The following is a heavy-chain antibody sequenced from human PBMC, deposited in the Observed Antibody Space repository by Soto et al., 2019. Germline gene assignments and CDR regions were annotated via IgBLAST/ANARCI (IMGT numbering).Heavy chain of an antibody. CDR3: AGMVRGVITNVDY. CDR2: IYYSGST. Sequence: SETLSLTCTVSGGSISSGGYYWSWIRQHPGKGLEWIGYIYYSGSTYYNPSLKSRVTISVDTSKNQFSLKLSSVTAADTAVYYCAGMVRGVITNVDYWGQGTLVTVSS. CDR1: GGSISSGGYY. V-gene: IGHV4-31*03. J-gene: IGHJ4*02. D-gene: IGHD3-10*01.